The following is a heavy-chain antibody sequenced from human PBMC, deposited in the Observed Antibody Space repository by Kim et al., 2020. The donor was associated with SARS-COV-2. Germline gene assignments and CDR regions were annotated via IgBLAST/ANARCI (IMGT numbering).Heavy chain of an antibody. CDR1: GFTFSSYA. V-gene: IGHV3-23*01. CDR3: AKDLTTLAAAGMSLFDY. CDR2: ISGSGGST. D-gene: IGHD6-13*01. Sequence: GGSLRLSCAASGFTFSSYAMSWVRQAPGKGLEWVSAISGSGGSTYYADSVKGRFTISRDNSKNTLYLQMNSLRAEDTAVYYCAKDLTTLAAAGMSLFDYWGQGTLVTVSS. J-gene: IGHJ4*02.